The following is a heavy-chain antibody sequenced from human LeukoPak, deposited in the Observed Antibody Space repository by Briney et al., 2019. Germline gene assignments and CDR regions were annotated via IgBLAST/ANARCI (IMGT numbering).Heavy chain of an antibody. V-gene: IGHV4-34*01. J-gene: IGHJ6*02. CDR2: INHSGST. CDR1: GGSFSGYY. Sequence: SETLSLTCAVYGGSFSGYYWSWIRQPPGKGLEWIGEINHSGSTNYNPSLKSRVTISVDTSKNQFSLQLNSVTPEDTAVYYCARDTPGGTGYYYYGMDVWGQGTTVTVSS. CDR3: ARDTPGGTGYYYYGMDV. D-gene: IGHD2-15*01.